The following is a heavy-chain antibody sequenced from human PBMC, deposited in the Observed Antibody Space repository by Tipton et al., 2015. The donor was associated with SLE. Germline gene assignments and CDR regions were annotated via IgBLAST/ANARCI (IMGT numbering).Heavy chain of an antibody. J-gene: IGHJ4*02. V-gene: IGHV3-21*01. CDR2: MTSSRSYR. CDR3: AKGNGWFNFDY. CDR1: GFSFSSYT. D-gene: IGHD6-19*01. Sequence: GSLRLSCAASGFSFSSYTMNWVRQAPGKGLEWVSCMTSSRSYRHYADSVKGRFTISRDNAKNSLYLQLNSLRAEDTAVYYCAKGNGWFNFDYWGQGTLVIVSS.